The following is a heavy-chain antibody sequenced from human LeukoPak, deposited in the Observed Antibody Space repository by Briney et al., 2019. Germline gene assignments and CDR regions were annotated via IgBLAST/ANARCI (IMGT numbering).Heavy chain of an antibody. CDR2: INHSGST. V-gene: IGHV4-34*01. D-gene: IGHD4-11*01. CDR1: GGSFSGYY. Sequence: PSETLPLTCAVYGGSFSGYYWSWIRQPPGKGLEWIGEINHSGSTNYNPSLKSRVTISVDTSKNQFSLKLSSVTAADTAVYYCARGWLQYDYWGQGTLVTVSS. J-gene: IGHJ4*02. CDR3: ARGWLQYDY.